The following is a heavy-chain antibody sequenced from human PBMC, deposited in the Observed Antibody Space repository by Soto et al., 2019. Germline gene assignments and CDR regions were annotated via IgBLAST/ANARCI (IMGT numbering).Heavy chain of an antibody. J-gene: IGHJ4*02. CDR3: ARAWQYSSGFFDY. CDR1: GGSFSDYS. V-gene: IGHV4-34*01. D-gene: IGHD6-19*01. CDR2: INHSGST. Sequence: PSETLSLTCAVYGGSFSDYSWTWIRQPPGKGLEWVGEINHSGSTYYNPSLKSRVTISVDTSKNQFSLKLTSVTAADTAVYYCARAWQYSSGFFDYWGQGTRVTVSS.